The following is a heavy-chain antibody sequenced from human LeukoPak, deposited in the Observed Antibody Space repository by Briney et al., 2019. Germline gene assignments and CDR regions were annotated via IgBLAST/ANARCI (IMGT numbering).Heavy chain of an antibody. CDR1: GGTFPNYA. D-gene: IGHD1-7*01. CDR2: INPSGGST. J-gene: IGHJ3*02. CDR3: ARDLGTTSTFDI. V-gene: IGHV1-46*01. Sequence: ASVKVSCKASGGTFPNYAIGWVRQAPGQGLEWMGIINPSGGSTSYAQKFQGRVTMTRDTSTSTVYMELSSLRSEDTAVYYCARDLGTTSTFDIWGQGTMVTVSS.